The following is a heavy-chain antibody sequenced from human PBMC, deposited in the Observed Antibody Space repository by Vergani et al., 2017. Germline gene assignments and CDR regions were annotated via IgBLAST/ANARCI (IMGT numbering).Heavy chain of an antibody. CDR1: GGSISSYY. Sequence: QVQLQESGPGLVKPSETLSLTCTVSGGSISSYYWSWIRQPAGKGLEWIGRIYTSGSTNYNPSRKRRFTMSVDTSKNQFSLKLSFVTAADTAVYYCARDYYDFWSCPQTSNYYGMDVWGQGTTVTVSS. V-gene: IGHV4-4*07. D-gene: IGHD3-3*01. CDR3: ARDYYDFWSCPQTSNYYGMDV. CDR2: IYTSGST. J-gene: IGHJ6*02.